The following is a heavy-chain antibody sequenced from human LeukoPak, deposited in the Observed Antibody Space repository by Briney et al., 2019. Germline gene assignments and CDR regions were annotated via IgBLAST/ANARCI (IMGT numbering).Heavy chain of an antibody. Sequence: PGGSLRLSCAASGVTVSGNYMSWVRQAPGKGLEWVSVIHSGGSTYYADSVKGRFTISRDNSKNTLYLQMNSLRAEDTAVYYCASTHMVRGVTPFDYWGQGTLVTVSS. CDR1: GVTVSGNY. V-gene: IGHV3-53*01. CDR2: IHSGGST. CDR3: ASTHMVRGVTPFDY. J-gene: IGHJ4*02. D-gene: IGHD3-10*01.